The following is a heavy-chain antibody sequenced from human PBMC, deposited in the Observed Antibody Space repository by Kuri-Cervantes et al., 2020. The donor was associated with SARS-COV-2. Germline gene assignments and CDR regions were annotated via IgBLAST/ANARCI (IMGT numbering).Heavy chain of an antibody. D-gene: IGHD3-10*01. V-gene: IGHV3-11*01. CDR1: GFTFSDYY. J-gene: IGHJ3*02. CDR2: ISSSGSTI. CDR3: ARDSITMAQGVTSDAFDI. Sequence: GESLKISCAASGFTFSDYYMSWIRQAPGKGLEWVSYISSSGSTIYYADSVKGRFTISRDNAKNSLYLQMNSLRAEDTAVYYCARDSITMAQGVTSDAFDIWGQGTMVTVSS.